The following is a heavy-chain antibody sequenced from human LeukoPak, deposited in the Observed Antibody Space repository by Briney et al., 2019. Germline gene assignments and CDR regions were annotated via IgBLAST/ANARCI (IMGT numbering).Heavy chain of an antibody. CDR1: GLNLTTYA. J-gene: IGHJ4*02. CDR2: ISDRGDST. CDR3: AKDHMVRGVIRVYYFDY. D-gene: IGHD3-10*01. V-gene: IGHV3-23*01. Sequence: GGSLRLSCAASGLNLTTYAMGWVRQAPGKGLEWVSVISDRGDSTYYADSVKGRFTISRDNSKNTLYLQMNSLRAEDTAVYYCAKDHMVRGVIRVYYFDYWGQGTLVTVSS.